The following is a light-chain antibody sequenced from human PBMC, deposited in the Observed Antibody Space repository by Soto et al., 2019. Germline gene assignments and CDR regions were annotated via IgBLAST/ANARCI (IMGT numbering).Light chain of an antibody. CDR3: QQRSI. CDR1: QSVSSY. J-gene: IGKJ1*01. CDR2: DAS. Sequence: EIVLTQSPATLSLSPGERATLSCSASQSVSSYLAWYQQNPGQAPRLLIYDASNRATGIPARFSGSGSGTDFTLTISSLEPEDFAVYYCQQRSIFGPGTKVDIK. V-gene: IGKV3-11*01.